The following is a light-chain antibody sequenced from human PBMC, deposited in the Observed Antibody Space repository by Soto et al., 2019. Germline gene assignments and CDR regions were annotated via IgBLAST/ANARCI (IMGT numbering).Light chain of an antibody. J-gene: IGKJ1*01. CDR1: QSVSSN. CDR3: QQCSNWPRP. CDR2: GAS. V-gene: IGKV3-15*01. Sequence: EIVMTQSPAALSVSPGERATLSCRASQSVSSNLAWYQQKPGQAPRLLIYGASTRATGIPARFSGSGSGTEFTLTISSLQSEDFAVYYCQQCSNWPRPSGQGAKADIK.